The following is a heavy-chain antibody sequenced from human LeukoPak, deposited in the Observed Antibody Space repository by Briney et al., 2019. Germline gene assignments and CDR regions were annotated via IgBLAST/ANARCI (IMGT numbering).Heavy chain of an antibody. Sequence: ASVKVSCKASGYTFTSYYMHWVRQAPGQGLEWMGIINPSGGSTSYAQKFQGRVTMTRDMSTSTDYMELSSLRSEDTAVYYCARLLTTVTFQDYWGQGTLVTVSS. CDR2: INPSGGST. D-gene: IGHD4-17*01. CDR1: GYTFTSYY. J-gene: IGHJ4*02. CDR3: ARLLTTVTFQDY. V-gene: IGHV1-46*01.